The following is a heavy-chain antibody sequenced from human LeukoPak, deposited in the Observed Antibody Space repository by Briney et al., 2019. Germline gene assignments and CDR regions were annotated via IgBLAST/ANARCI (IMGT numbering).Heavy chain of an antibody. D-gene: IGHD2-2*01. CDR2: INPNSGGT. Sequence: ASVKVSCRTSRSTFTDYYMHWVRQAPGQGLEWMGRINPNSGGTNYAQNFQSRVTMTRDTSIPTAYMELSRLRSDDTAVYYCARGLPTASYYYMDVWGKGTTVTVSS. CDR3: ARGLPTASYYYMDV. CDR1: RSTFTDYY. J-gene: IGHJ6*03. V-gene: IGHV1-2*06.